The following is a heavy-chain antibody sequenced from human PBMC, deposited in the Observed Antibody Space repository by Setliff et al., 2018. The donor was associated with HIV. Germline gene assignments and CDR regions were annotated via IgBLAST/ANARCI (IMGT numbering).Heavy chain of an antibody. Sequence: GGSLRLSCAASGFTFSDHYMDWVRQAPGKGLAWVSGINWNGGGTGYADSVKGRFTISRDNTKNSLYLKMNSLRAEDTALYYCARGGGMVRGALYYYYYYYMDVWGKGTTVTVSS. J-gene: IGHJ6*03. CDR1: GFTFSDHY. CDR2: INWNGGGT. D-gene: IGHD3-10*01. CDR3: ARGGGMVRGALYYYYYYYMDV. V-gene: IGHV3-20*04.